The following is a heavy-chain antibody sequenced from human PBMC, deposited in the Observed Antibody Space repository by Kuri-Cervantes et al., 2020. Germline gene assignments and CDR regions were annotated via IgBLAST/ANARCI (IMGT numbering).Heavy chain of an antibody. CDR1: GSTFSNHW. D-gene: IGHD2-2*01. J-gene: IGHJ4*02. V-gene: IGHV3-7*01. CDR3: ARWPLAPKWYQFDY. CDR2: IKEDGSEN. Sequence: GGSLRLSCVVSGSTFSNHWMSWVRQGPGKGLEWVASIKEDGSENSYVDSVKGRFTISRDNAKNSLYLQMNSLRAEDTAVYYCARWPLAPKWYQFDYWGQGTLITVSS.